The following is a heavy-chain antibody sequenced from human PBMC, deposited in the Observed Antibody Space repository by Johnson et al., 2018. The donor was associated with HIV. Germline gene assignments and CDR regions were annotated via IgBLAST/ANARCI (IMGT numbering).Heavy chain of an antibody. CDR3: ARGGSSGYIDDAFDI. CDR2: IRYDGSNK. CDR1: GFIFSIYG. V-gene: IGHV3-30*02. Sequence: QVQLVESGGGVVQPGGSLRLSCAASGFIFSIYGMHWVRQAPGKWLEWVAFIRYDGSNKYYADSVKGRFTISRDNSKNTLYLQMNSLRAEDTAVYYCARGGSSGYIDDAFDIWGQGTMVTVSS. D-gene: IGHD1-26*01. J-gene: IGHJ3*02.